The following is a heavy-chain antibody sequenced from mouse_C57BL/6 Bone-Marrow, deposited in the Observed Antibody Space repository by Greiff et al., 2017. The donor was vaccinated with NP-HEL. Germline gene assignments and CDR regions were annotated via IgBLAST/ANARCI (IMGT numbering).Heavy chain of an antibody. Sequence: EVKVEESGGGLVQPGGSMKLSCVASGFTFSNYWMNWVRQSPEKGLEWVAQIRLKSDNYATHYAESVQGRFTISRDDSKSSVYLQMNNLRAEDTRIDYCTGGGYRSGYGYWGQGTTLTVTS. CDR3: TGGGYRSGYGY. V-gene: IGHV6-3*01. J-gene: IGHJ2*01. CDR1: GFTFSNYW. D-gene: IGHD1-1*01. CDR2: IRLKSDNYAT.